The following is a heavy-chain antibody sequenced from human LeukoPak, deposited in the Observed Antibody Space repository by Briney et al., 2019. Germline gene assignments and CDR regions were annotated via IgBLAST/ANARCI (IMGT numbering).Heavy chain of an antibody. D-gene: IGHD3-10*01. CDR2: ISGTSRTI. CDR1: GFTFSSYS. Sequence: GGSLRLSCAASGFTFSSYSMNWVRQAPGKGLEWVSYISGTSRTIYYADSVKGRFTITRDNSKNTLYLQMSSLRPEDTAVYYCVKDKGGYYYGSGSYYTDWGQGTLVTVSS. V-gene: IGHV3-48*01. CDR3: VKDKGGYYYGSGSYYTD. J-gene: IGHJ4*02.